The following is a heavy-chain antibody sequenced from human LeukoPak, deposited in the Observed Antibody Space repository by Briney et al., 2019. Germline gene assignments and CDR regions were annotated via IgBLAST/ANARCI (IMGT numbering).Heavy chain of an antibody. V-gene: IGHV3-21*01. CDR2: VSSRSTYT. CDR3: ARESYDFSRHFPRDFDY. CDR1: GFTFSRYE. Sequence: GGSLRLSCAASGFTFSRYEMNWVRQAPGKGLEWVASVSSRSTYTHFADSVKGRFTIYRDDADESLFLHMNSLRVEDTAVYYCARESYDFSRHFPRDFDYWGQGSLVTVSS. J-gene: IGHJ4*02. D-gene: IGHD3/OR15-3a*01.